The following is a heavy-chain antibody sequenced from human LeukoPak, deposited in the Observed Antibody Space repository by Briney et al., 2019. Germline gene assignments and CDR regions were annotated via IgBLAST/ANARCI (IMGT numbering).Heavy chain of an antibody. CDR1: GFTFSNFW. CDR2: IHPEGNEK. Sequence: PGGSLRLSCAVSGFTFSNFWMSWVRQAPGRGLDWVANIHPEGNEKYHVESVKGRFTISRDNAKNSLFLQMNGLRVEDTAVYYCASGDAFSGDHWGQGTLVTVSS. J-gene: IGHJ4*02. CDR3: ASGDAFSGDH. V-gene: IGHV3-7*01. D-gene: IGHD3-10*01.